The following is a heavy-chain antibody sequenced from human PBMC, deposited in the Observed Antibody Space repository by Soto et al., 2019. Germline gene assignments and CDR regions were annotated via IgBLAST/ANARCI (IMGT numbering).Heavy chain of an antibody. J-gene: IGHJ6*02. V-gene: IGHV3-53*01. CDR1: GFTVSSNY. CDR3: AREGSGSYDSSGSEYYYGMDV. Sequence: GGSLRLSCAASGFTVSSNYMSWVRQAPGKGLEWVSVIYSGGSTYYADSVKGRFTISRDNSKNTLYLQMNSLRAEDTAVYYCAREGSGSYDSSGSEYYYGMDVWGQGTTVTVSS. CDR2: IYSGGST. D-gene: IGHD3-22*01.